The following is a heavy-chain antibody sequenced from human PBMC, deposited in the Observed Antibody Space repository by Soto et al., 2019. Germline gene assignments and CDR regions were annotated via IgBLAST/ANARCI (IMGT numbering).Heavy chain of an antibody. V-gene: IGHV4-30-2*01. Sequence: SETMSLTCAVVDGSISSSGYSWSWIRQPPGKGLEWIGYIYHSGSTNYNPSLKSRVTISVDTSKNQFSLKLSSVTAADTAVYYCARAGIMITFGGVIVIHGFDYWGQGTLVTVSS. CDR2: IYHSGST. D-gene: IGHD3-16*02. CDR3: ARAGIMITFGGVIVIHGFDY. CDR1: DGSISSSGYS. J-gene: IGHJ4*02.